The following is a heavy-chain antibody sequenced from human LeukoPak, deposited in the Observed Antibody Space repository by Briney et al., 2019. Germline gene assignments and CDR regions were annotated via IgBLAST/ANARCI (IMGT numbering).Heavy chain of an antibody. CDR1: GFTFSSYA. CDR3: ARDEEDWYFQH. J-gene: IGHJ1*01. D-gene: IGHD2-15*01. CDR2: ISYDGSSK. Sequence: GRSLRLSCAASGFTFSSYAMHWVRQAPGKGLEWVAVISYDGSSKYYADSVKGRFTISRDNSKNTLYLQMNSLRAEDTAVYYCARDEEDWYFQHWGQGTLVTVSS. V-gene: IGHV3-30*04.